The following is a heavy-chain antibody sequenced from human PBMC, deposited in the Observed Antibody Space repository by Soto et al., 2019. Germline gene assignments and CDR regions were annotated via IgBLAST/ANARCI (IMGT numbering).Heavy chain of an antibody. J-gene: IGHJ4*02. Sequence: SETLSLTCSVSGGSISSYYWSWIRQPPGKGLEWIGYIYYSGSTNYNPSLKSRVTISVDTSKNQFSLKLSSVTAADTAVYYCARDPVDTAMVGATYFDYWGQGTLVTVSS. D-gene: IGHD5-18*01. CDR3: ARDPVDTAMVGATYFDY. V-gene: IGHV4-59*01. CDR1: GGSISSYY. CDR2: IYYSGST.